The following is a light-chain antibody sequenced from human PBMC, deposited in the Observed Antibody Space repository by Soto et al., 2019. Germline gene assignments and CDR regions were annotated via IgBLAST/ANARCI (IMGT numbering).Light chain of an antibody. CDR2: KAS. V-gene: IGKV1-5*03. Sequence: DIQMTQSPSTLSSSVGDRVTITGRASQSISGLLAWYQQKPGKAPKLLIYKASGLESGVPSRFSGSGSGTEFTLTINGLQPDDFATYYCQQYNTFWTFGQGTKVDIK. CDR1: QSISGL. J-gene: IGKJ1*01. CDR3: QQYNTFWT.